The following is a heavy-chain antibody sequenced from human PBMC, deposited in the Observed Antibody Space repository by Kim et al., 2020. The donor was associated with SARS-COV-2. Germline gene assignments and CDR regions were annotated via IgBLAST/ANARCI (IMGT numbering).Heavy chain of an antibody. CDR1: GFTFNNYS. D-gene: IGHD3-22*01. J-gene: IGHJ4*02. CDR3: ARFTNYKDFGAYYPGFDS. CDR2: ISSTSDHI. Sequence: GGSLRLSCAAAGFTFNNYSMSWVRQTPGQGLEWVSSISSTSDHIYYADSVMGRFTISRDNAKNSLHLQMTSLRADDTAVYFCARFTNYKDFGAYYPGFDSWGQGTLVTVSS. V-gene: IGHV3-21*01.